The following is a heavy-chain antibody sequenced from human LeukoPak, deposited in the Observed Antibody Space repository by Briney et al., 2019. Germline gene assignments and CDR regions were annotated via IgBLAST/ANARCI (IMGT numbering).Heavy chain of an antibody. CDR3: ARLWFGEPSNYYMDV. CDR2: IIPIFGTA. CDR1: RGTFSSYA. J-gene: IGHJ6*03. Sequence: ASVRVSSTASRGTFSSYAISGVRQAPGQGLEWMGGIIPIFGTANYAQKFQGRVTITTDESTSTAYMELSSLRSEDTAVYYCARLWFGEPSNYYMDVWGKGTTVTVSS. V-gene: IGHV1-69*05. D-gene: IGHD3-10*01.